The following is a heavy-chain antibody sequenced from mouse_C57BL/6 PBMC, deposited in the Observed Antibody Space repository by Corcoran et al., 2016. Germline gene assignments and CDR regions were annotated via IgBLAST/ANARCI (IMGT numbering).Heavy chain of an antibody. CDR3: ARFDYYGSSYEAMDY. Sequence: EVQLQQSGPVLVKPGASVKMSCKASGYTFTDYYMNWVKQSHGKSLEWIGVINPYNGGTSYNQKFKGKATLTVDKSSSTASMELNSLTSEDSAVYYCARFDYYGSSYEAMDYCGQGTSVTVSS. CDR1: GYTFTDYY. V-gene: IGHV1-19*01. CDR2: INPYNGGT. D-gene: IGHD1-1*01. J-gene: IGHJ4*01.